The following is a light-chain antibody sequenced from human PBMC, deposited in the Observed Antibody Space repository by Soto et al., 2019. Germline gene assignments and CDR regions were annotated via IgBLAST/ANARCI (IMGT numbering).Light chain of an antibody. J-gene: IGLJ3*02. V-gene: IGLV1-40*01. CDR2: SNS. CDR1: SSNTGAGYD. Sequence: QSVLTQPPSVSGAPGQRVTISCTGSSSNTGAGYDVHWYQQFPGTAPKLLIYSNSNRPSGVPDRFSGSKSGTSASLAITGIQAEDEAEYYCCLSPGSLTWLFGGGTKLTVL. CDR3: CLSPGSLTWL.